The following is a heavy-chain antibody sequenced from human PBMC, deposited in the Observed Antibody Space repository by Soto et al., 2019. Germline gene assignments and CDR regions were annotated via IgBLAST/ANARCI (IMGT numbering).Heavy chain of an antibody. J-gene: IGHJ3*02. D-gene: IGHD2-15*01. CDR3: AKFSRCSGGSCPDDAFDI. V-gene: IGHV3-30*18. CDR1: GFTFSSYG. CDR2: ISYDGSNK. Sequence: GGSLRLSCAASGFTFSSYGMHWVRQAPGKGLEWVAVISYDGSNKYYADSVKGRFTISRDNSKNTLYLQMNSLRAEDTAVYYCAKFSRCSGGSCPDDAFDIWGQGTMVTVSS.